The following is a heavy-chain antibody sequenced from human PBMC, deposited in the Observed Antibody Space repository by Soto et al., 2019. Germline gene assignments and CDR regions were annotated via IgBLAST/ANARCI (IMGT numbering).Heavy chain of an antibody. CDR3: ARVGYVAVAGPASY. CDR1: GFTFSSYS. D-gene: IGHD6-19*01. CDR2: ISSSSSTI. J-gene: IGHJ4*02. V-gene: IGHV3-48*01. Sequence: EVQLMESGGGLVQPGGSLRLSCAASGFTFSSYSMNWVRQAPGKGLEWVSYISSSSSTIYYADSVKGRFTISRDNAKNSLYLQMNSLRAEDTAVYYCARVGYVAVAGPASYWGQGTLVTVSS.